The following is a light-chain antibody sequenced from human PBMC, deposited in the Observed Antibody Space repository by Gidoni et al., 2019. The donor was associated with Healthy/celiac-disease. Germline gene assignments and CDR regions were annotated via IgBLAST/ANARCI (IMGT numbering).Light chain of an antibody. J-gene: IGKJ2*02. CDR2: AAS. V-gene: IGKV1-NL1*01. CDR1: QGISNS. Sequence: DIQITQSPSSLSASVGDRVTITCRSSQGISNSLAWYQQKPGKAPKLLLYAASRLESGVPSRFSGSGSGTDYTLTISSLQPEDFATYYCQQYYSTGTFGQGTKLEIK. CDR3: QQYYSTGT.